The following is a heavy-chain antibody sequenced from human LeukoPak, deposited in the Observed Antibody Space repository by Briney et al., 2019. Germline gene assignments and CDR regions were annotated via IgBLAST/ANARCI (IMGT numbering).Heavy chain of an antibody. Sequence: ASVKVSCKASGYTFTSYGISWVRQAPGQGLEWMGWMNPNSGNTGYAQKFQGRVTMTRNTSISTAYMELSSLRSEDTAVHYCARAQGGFGELSYYFDYWGQGTLVTVSS. CDR2: MNPNSGNT. J-gene: IGHJ4*02. CDR1: GYTFTSYG. D-gene: IGHD3-10*01. V-gene: IGHV1-8*02. CDR3: ARAQGGFGELSYYFDY.